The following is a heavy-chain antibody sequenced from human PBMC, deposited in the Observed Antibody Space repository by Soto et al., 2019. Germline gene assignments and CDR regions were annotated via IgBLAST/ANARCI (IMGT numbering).Heavy chain of an antibody. CDR2: IYHSGST. Sequence: SETLSLTCAVSGGSISSSNWWSWVRQPPGKGLEWIGEIYHSGSTNYNPSLKSRITISVNKSKNQFSLKLSSVTAADTAVYYWSRVGRDSSSWDGMGVWGQGTTGTVSS. J-gene: IGHJ6*02. V-gene: IGHV4-4*02. CDR1: GGSISSSNW. CDR3: SRVGRDSSSWDGMGV. D-gene: IGHD6-13*01.